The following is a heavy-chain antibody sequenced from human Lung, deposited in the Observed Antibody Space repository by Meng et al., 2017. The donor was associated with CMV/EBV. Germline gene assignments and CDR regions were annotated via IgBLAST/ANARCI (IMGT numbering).Heavy chain of an antibody. Sequence: SXTLSLXGTVSDYSISSGFYWGCVRQPPGKGPEWIGSIHHTGSSYYNPSLKSRVTLSVDTSKNQFSLKVTSVTAADTAVYYCARGIFGVVDYWGQGTLVTVSS. D-gene: IGHD3-3*01. CDR1: DYSISSGFY. V-gene: IGHV4-38-2*02. J-gene: IGHJ4*02. CDR3: ARGIFGVVDY. CDR2: IHHTGSS.